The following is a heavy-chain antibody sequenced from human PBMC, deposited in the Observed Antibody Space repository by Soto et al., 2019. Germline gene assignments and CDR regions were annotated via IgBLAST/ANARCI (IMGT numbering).Heavy chain of an antibody. CDR1: GFTFSSYG. V-gene: IGHV3-30*18. CDR3: AKCRRYYDFWSGYFDYGMDV. CDR2: ISYDGSNK. D-gene: IGHD3-3*01. Sequence: GGSLRLSCAGSGFTFSSYGMHWVRQAPGKGLEWVAVISYDGSNKYYADSVKGRFTISRDNSKNTLYLQMNSLRAEDTAVYYCAKCRRYYDFWSGYFDYGMDVWGQGTTVTVSS. J-gene: IGHJ6*02.